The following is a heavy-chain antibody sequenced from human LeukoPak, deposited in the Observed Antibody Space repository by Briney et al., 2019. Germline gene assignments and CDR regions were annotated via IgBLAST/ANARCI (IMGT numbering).Heavy chain of an antibody. CDR3: AELGITMIGGV. CDR2: ISSSGSTI. Sequence: GGSLRLSCAASGFSFSSYEMNWVRQAPGKGLEGVSYISSSGSTIYYADSVKGRFTISRDNAKNSLYLQMNSLRAEDTAVYYCAELGITMIGGVWGKGTTVTISS. J-gene: IGHJ6*04. V-gene: IGHV3-48*03. CDR1: GFSFSSYE. D-gene: IGHD3-10*02.